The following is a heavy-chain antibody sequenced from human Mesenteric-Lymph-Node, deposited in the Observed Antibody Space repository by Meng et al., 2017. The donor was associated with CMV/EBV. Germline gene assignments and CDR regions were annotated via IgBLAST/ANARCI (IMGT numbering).Heavy chain of an antibody. J-gene: IGHJ4*02. Sequence: AAVKVSCKASGYTFTGYYMHWVRQAPGRGGEGMGWINSNSGGTNYAQKFQGRVTMSRDTSISTAYMELSRLRADDTAVYYCARVVVVPAAIDYWGQGTLVTVSS. CDR1: GYTFTGYY. D-gene: IGHD2-2*01. CDR3: ARVVVVPAAIDY. CDR2: INSNSGGT. V-gene: IGHV1-2*02.